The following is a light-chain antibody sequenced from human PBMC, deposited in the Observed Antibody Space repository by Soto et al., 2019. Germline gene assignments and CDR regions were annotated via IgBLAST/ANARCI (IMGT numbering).Light chain of an antibody. CDR3: QQRSNLIT. Sequence: EIVLTHSPGTLSLSPWERATLSCRASQSVSSSYLAWYQQKPGQAPRLLIYGASSRATGIPDRFSGSGSGTDFTLTISRLEPEDFAVYYCQQRSNLITFGQGTRLEIK. CDR2: GAS. CDR1: QSVSSSY. V-gene: IGKV3D-20*02. J-gene: IGKJ5*01.